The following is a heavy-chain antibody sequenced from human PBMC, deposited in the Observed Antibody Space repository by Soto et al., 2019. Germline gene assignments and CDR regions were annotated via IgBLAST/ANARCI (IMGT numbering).Heavy chain of an antibody. J-gene: IGHJ4*02. Sequence: QVQLVESGGGVVQPGRSLRLSCAASGFTFSSYGMHWVRQAPGKGLEWVAVIWYDGSNKYYADSVKGRFTISRDNSKNPLYLEMNSLRAEDTALYLCARGTQEGGMFYGSSGYLPLWGQGNLGTVSS. D-gene: IGHD3-22*01. CDR3: ARGTQEGGMFYGSSGYLPL. CDR2: IWYDGSNK. CDR1: GFTFSSYG. V-gene: IGHV3-33*01.